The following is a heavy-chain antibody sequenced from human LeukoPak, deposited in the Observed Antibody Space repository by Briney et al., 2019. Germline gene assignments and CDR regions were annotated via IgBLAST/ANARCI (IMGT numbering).Heavy chain of an antibody. CDR2: ISGSGGST. CDR3: VVDSSGYYGFDY. CDR1: GFTFSSYG. Sequence: GGSLRLSCAAPGFTFSSYGMSWVRQAPGKGLEWVSAISGSGGSTYYADSVKGRFTISRDNSKNTLYLQMNSLRAEDTAVYYCVVDSSGYYGFDYWGQGTLVTVSS. V-gene: IGHV3-23*01. J-gene: IGHJ4*02. D-gene: IGHD3-22*01.